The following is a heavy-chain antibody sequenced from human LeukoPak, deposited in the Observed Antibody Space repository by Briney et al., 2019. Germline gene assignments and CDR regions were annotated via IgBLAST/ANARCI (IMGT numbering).Heavy chain of an antibody. CDR2: ISWNSGSI. J-gene: IGHJ3*02. CDR1: GFTFDDYA. D-gene: IGHD6-13*01. V-gene: IGHV3-9*01. Sequence: GGSLRLSCAASGFTFDDYAMHWVRQAPGKGLEWVSGISWNSGSIGYADPVKGRFTISRDNAKNSLYLQMNSLRAEDTALYYCAKDSRSSWYGDAFDIWGQGTMVTVSS. CDR3: AKDSRSSWYGDAFDI.